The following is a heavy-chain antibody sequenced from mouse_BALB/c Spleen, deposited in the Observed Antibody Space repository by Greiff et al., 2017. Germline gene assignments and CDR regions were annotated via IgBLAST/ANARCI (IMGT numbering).Heavy chain of an antibody. CDR3: AREGVYRYDRAMDY. J-gene: IGHJ4*01. CDR1: GFNIKDTY. Sequence: VQLQQSGAELVKPGASVKLSCTASGFNIKDTYMHWVKQRPEQGLEWIGRIDPANGNTKYDPKFQGKATITADTSSNTAYLQLSSLTSEDTAVYYCAREGVYRYDRAMDYWGQGTSVTVSS. D-gene: IGHD2-14*01. V-gene: IGHV14-3*02. CDR2: IDPANGNT.